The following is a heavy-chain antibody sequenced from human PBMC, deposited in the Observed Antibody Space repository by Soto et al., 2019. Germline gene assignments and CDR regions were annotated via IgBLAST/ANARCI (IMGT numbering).Heavy chain of an antibody. CDR1: GGTFSSYA. CDR2: IIPIFGTA. CDR3: ARGSAGVLPYCGGDCYSNYYGMDV. V-gene: IGHV1-69*13. J-gene: IGHJ6*02. D-gene: IGHD2-21*02. Sequence: GASVKVSCKASGGTFSSYATSWVRQAPGQGLEWMGGIIPIFGTANYAQKFQGRVTITADESTSTAYMELSSLRSEDTAVYYCARGSAGVLPYCGGDCYSNYYGMDVWGQGTTVTVSS.